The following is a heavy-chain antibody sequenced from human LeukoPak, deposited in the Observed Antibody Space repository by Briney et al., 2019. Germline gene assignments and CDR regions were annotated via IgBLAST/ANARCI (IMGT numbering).Heavy chain of an antibody. CDR1: GGSISSSSYY. J-gene: IGHJ3*02. Sequence: KPSETLSLTCTVSGGSISSSSYYWGWIRQPPGKGLEWIGSIYYSGSTYYNPSLKSRVTISVDTSKNQFSLKLSSVTAADTAVYYCARLGSWMAFDIWGQGTMVTVSS. D-gene: IGHD5-12*01. CDR2: IYYSGST. CDR3: ARLGSWMAFDI. V-gene: IGHV4-39*01.